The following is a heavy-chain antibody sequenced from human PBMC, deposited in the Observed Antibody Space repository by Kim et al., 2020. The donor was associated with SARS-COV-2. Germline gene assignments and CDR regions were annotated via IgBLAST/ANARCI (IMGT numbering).Heavy chain of an antibody. D-gene: IGHD6-19*01. CDR3: ARVDGYSSGWYFGY. J-gene: IGHJ4*02. Sequence: ADSVKGRFTISRDNSKNTLYLQMNSLRAEDTAVYYCARVDGYSSGWYFGYWGQGTLVTISS. V-gene: IGHV3-53*01.